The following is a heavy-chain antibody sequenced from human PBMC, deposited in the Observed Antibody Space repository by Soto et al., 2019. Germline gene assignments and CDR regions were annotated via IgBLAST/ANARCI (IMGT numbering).Heavy chain of an antibody. J-gene: IGHJ6*02. V-gene: IGHV3-30-3*01. Sequence: GSLRLSCAASGFTFSSYAMHWVRQAPGKGLEWVAVISYDGSNKYYADAVKGRFTISRDNSKNTLYLQMNSLRAEDTAVYYCAREYSSSWYNYYYGMDVWGQGTTVTVSS. D-gene: IGHD6-13*01. CDR2: ISYDGSNK. CDR1: GFTFSSYA. CDR3: AREYSSSWYNYYYGMDV.